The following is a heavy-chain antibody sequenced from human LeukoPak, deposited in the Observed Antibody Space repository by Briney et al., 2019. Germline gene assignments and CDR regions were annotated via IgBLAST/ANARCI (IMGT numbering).Heavy chain of an antibody. J-gene: IGHJ1*01. CDR1: GFTFRTYG. V-gene: IGHV3-30*02. CDR3: ANGGGYFLH. Sequence: GGSLRLSCVASGFTFRTYGMHWVRQAPGKGLEWVAFIRFDGNTEEYADSVEGRFTVSRGNAKNTLYLQMDTLRPEDTALYYCANGGGYFLHWGQGTLVTVAS. D-gene: IGHD3-16*01. CDR2: IRFDGNTE.